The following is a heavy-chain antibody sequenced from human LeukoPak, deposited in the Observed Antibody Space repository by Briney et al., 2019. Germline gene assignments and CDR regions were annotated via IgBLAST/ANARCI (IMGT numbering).Heavy chain of an antibody. CDR3: ARPRPGYADYEK. D-gene: IGHD4-17*01. V-gene: IGHV3-48*02. J-gene: IGHJ4*02. CDR2: ISSSSSTI. Sequence: TGGSLRLSCAASGLTFSTYSMNWVRQAPGKGLEWVSYISSSSSTIYYADSVKGRFTISRDNAKNSLYLQMNSLRDEDTAVYYCARPRPGYADYEKWGRGTLVTVSS. CDR1: GLTFSTYS.